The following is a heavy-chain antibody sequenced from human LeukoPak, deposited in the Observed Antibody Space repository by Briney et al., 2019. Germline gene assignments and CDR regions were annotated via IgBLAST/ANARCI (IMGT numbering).Heavy chain of an antibody. CDR1: GGSFSGYY. V-gene: IGHV4-34*01. Sequence: SETLSLTCAVYGGSFSGYYWGWIRQPPGQGLEWIGVIYYSGSTYYIPSLKSRVTISADTSKNQFSLNLRSVTAAATAVYYCYGGNSDDDSWGQGTLVTVSS. CDR3: YGGNSDDDS. CDR2: IYYSGST. D-gene: IGHD4-23*01. J-gene: IGHJ4*02.